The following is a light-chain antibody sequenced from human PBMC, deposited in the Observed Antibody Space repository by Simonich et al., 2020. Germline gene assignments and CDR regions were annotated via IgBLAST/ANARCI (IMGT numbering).Light chain of an antibody. Sequence: QSVLTQEASVSGTVGQKVTLSCTGNSNNVGSYAVGWYQQISHGAPKTVMFGNSLPSGIPDRFSGSKSGTTASLTISGLQPEDEADYYCSSYTSSSTYVVFGGGTKLTVL. V-gene: IGLV2-18*02. J-gene: IGLJ2*01. CDR3: SSYTSSSTYVV. CDR2: GN. CDR1: SNNVGSYA.